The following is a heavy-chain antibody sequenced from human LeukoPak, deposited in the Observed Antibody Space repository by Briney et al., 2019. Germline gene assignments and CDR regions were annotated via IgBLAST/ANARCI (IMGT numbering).Heavy chain of an antibody. CDR2: ISAYNGNT. J-gene: IGHJ6*03. Sequence: AAVKVSCKASGYTFTSYGISWVRQAPGQGLEWMGWISAYNGNTNYAQKLQGRVTMTTDTSTSTAYMELRSLRSDDTAVYYCARDNYSSGWYGEGYYYYYMDVWGKGTTVTISS. D-gene: IGHD6-19*01. CDR3: ARDNYSSGWYGEGYYYYYMDV. CDR1: GYTFTSYG. V-gene: IGHV1-18*01.